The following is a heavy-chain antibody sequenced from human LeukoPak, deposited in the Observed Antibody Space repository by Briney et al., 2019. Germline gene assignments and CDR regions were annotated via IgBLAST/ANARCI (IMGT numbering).Heavy chain of an antibody. J-gene: IGHJ4*02. CDR1: GGSISTYY. Sequence: SSETLSLTCTVSGGSISTYYWSWIRQAPGKGLEWIGYINYSGSTDYNPSLKSRVTISVDTSKNQLSLKMRSVTAADTAVYYCAREYSSFEYWGQGTLVTVSS. V-gene: IGHV4-59*01. CDR2: INYSGST. D-gene: IGHD6-13*01. CDR3: AREYSSFEY.